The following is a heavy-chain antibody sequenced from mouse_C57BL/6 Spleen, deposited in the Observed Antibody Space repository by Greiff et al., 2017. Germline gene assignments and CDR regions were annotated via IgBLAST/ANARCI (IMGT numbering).Heavy chain of an antibody. D-gene: IGHD1-1*01. CDR2: IHPNSGST. CDR1: GYTFTSYW. CDR3: ARDSSATVVAPFAY. V-gene: IGHV1-64*01. J-gene: IGHJ3*01. Sequence: QVQLQQPGAELVKPGASVKLSCKASGYTFTSYWMHWVKQRPGQGLEWIGMIHPNSGSTNYNEKFKSKATLTVDKSSSTAYMHLSSLTSEDSAVYDCARDSSATVVAPFAYSGQGTLVTVSA.